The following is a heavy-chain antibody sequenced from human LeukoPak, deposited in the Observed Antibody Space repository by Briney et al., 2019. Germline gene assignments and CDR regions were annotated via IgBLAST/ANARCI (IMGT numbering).Heavy chain of an antibody. Sequence: ASVKVSCKASGYTFTSYGISWVRQAPGQGLEWMGWISAYNGNTNYAQKLQGRVTMTTDTSTTTGYMELRSLRSDDAAVYYCARDRSPYYGDYTFSNAFDIWGQGALVTVSS. CDR2: ISAYNGNT. V-gene: IGHV1-18*01. CDR3: ARDRSPYYGDYTFSNAFDI. J-gene: IGHJ3*02. D-gene: IGHD4-17*01. CDR1: GYTFTSYG.